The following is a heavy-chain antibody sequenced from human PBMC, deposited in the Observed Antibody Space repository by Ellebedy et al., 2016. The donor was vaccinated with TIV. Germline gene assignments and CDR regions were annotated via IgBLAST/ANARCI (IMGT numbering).Heavy chain of an antibody. CDR3: ARLGGYTGSPFDY. Sequence: MPSETLSLTCTVSGGSISSSSYYWGWIRQPPGKGLEWIGTIYYSGNAYYNPSLKSRVTISVDTSKNQFSLKLSSVTAADTAVYYCARLGGYTGSPFDYWGQGTLVTVSS. V-gene: IGHV4-39*01. J-gene: IGHJ4*02. D-gene: IGHD1-26*01. CDR2: IYYSGNA. CDR1: GGSISSSSYY.